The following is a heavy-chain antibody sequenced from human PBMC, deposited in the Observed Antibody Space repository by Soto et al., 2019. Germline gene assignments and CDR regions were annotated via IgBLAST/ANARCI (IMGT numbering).Heavy chain of an antibody. J-gene: IGHJ5*02. V-gene: IGHV1-8*01. CDR2: MNPNSGNT. CDR3: AMGLRLPNWFDP. Sequence: QVQLVQSGAEVKKPGASVKVSCKASGYTYTSYDINWVRQATGQGLEWMGWMNPNSGNTGYAQKFQGRVTMTRNTSISTAYMELSSLRSEDTAVYYCAMGLRLPNWFDPWGQGTLVTVSS. CDR1: GYTYTSYD. D-gene: IGHD5-12*01.